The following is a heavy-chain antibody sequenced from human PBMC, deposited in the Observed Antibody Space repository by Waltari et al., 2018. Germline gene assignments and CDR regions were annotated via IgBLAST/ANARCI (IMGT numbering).Heavy chain of an antibody. CDR2: IRSKAYGGTT. V-gene: IGHV3-49*04. D-gene: IGHD3-16*02. J-gene: IGHJ4*02. CDR3: TRDRSADY. CDR1: GFTFGDYA. Sequence: EVQLVESGGGLVQPGRSLRLSGTASGFTFGDYAMSWVRQAPGKGLEWVGFIRSKAYGGTTEYAASVKGRFTISRDDSKSIAYLQMNSLKTEDTAVYYCTRDRSADYWGQGTLVTVSS.